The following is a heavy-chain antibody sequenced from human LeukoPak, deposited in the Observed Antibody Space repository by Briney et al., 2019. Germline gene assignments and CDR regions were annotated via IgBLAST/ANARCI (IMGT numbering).Heavy chain of an antibody. CDR3: ARASGGGLIDH. D-gene: IGHD3-10*01. V-gene: IGHV4-34*01. Sequence: PSETLSLTCAVYGGSFSGYYWSWIRQPPGKGLEWIGEINHSGSTNYNPSLKSRVTISVDTSKNQFSLKLSSVTAADTAVYYCARASGGGLIDHWGQGTLVTVSS. J-gene: IGHJ4*02. CDR2: INHSGST. CDR1: GGSFSGYY.